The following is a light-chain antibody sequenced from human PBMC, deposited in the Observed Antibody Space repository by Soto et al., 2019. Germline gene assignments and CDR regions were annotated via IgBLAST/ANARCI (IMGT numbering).Light chain of an antibody. CDR2: DAS. CDR3: QQRSNSIT. CDR1: QSVSSN. J-gene: IGKJ5*01. Sequence: EIVLTQSPATLSLSPGERATLSCRASQSVSSNLAWYQQTPGQAPRLLIYDASNRATGIPAMFSASGSGTDFTLTISGLEPEDFVGYYCQQRSNSITFGQGTLLEIK. V-gene: IGKV3-11*01.